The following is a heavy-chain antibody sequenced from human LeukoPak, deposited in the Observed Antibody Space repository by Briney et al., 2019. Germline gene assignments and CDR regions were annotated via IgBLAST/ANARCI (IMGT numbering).Heavy chain of an antibody. V-gene: IGHV4-59*08. CDR1: GGSISPYY. CDR2: IYYSGST. Sequence: NPSETLSLTCTGSGGSISPYYWSWVRQPPGKGLEWVGYIYYSGSTNYNPSLKSRVTISVDTSKNQFSLKLSSVTAADTAVYYCARLDCSSTSCSPYYYYYYMDVWGKGTPVTVSS. D-gene: IGHD2-2*01. J-gene: IGHJ6*03. CDR3: ARLDCSSTSCSPYYYYYYMDV.